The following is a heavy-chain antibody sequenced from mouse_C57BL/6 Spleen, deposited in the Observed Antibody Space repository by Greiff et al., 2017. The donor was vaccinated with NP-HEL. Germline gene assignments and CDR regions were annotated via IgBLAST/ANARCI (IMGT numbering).Heavy chain of an antibody. CDR2: INPYNGGT. Sequence: VQLQQSGPELVKPGASVKISCKASGYTFTDYYMNWVKQSHGKSLEWIGDINPYNGGTSYNQKFKGKATLTVDKSSSTAYMELRSLTSEDSAVYYCARWRLAFAYWGQGTLVTVSA. CDR1: GYTFTDYY. V-gene: IGHV1-26*01. CDR3: ARWRLAFAY. J-gene: IGHJ3*01. D-gene: IGHD1-1*01.